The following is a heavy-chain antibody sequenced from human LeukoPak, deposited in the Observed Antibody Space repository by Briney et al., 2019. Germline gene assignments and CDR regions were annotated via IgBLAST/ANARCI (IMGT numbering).Heavy chain of an antibody. D-gene: IGHD3-10*01. CDR3: AKDGAMVRGDGDFDI. Sequence: GGSLRLSCAAAGFIFSSYAMGWVRQAPGKGVEWGSPISGSGGSTYYADSVKGRFTISRDNSKNTLYLQMNSLRAEGTAVYYCAKDGAMVRGDGDFDIWGQGTMVTVSS. CDR2: ISGSGGST. J-gene: IGHJ3*02. V-gene: IGHV3-23*01. CDR1: GFIFSSYA.